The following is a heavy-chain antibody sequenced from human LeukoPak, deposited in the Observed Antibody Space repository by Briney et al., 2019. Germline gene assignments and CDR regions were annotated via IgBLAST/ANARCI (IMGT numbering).Heavy chain of an antibody. V-gene: IGHV3-53*01. Sequence: PGGSLRLSCVVSGFMFNNYWMSWVRQAPGKGLEWVSVIYSGGSTYYADSVKGRFTISRDNSKNTLYLQMNSLRAEDTAVYYCARATGDRDPDFFDYWGQGTLVTVS. CDR3: ARATGDRDPDFFDY. D-gene: IGHD7-27*01. J-gene: IGHJ4*02. CDR2: IYSGGST. CDR1: GFMFNNYW.